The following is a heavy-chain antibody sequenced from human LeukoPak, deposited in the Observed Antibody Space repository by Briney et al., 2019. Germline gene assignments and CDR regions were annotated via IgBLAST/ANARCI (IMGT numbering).Heavy chain of an antibody. CDR3: ARSDYGDYLTGQNWFDP. CDR2: ISSSSSTI. D-gene: IGHD4-17*01. CDR1: GFTFSSYS. V-gene: IGHV3-48*04. Sequence: GGSLRLSCAASGFTFSSYSMNWVRQAPGKGLEWVSYISSSSSTIYYADSVKGRFTISRDNAKNSLYLQMNSLRAEDTAVYYCARSDYGDYLTGQNWFDPWGQGTLVTVSS. J-gene: IGHJ5*02.